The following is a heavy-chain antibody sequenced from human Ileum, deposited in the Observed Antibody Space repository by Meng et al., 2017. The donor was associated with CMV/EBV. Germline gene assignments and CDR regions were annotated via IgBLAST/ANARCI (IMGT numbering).Heavy chain of an antibody. CDR1: GFDFSSYG. Sequence: CTAYGFDFSSYGIHWVSQAPGKRQRWVAFIKFDGHDQFYGDSVKGRFTVSRDNSKNTVYLQMNSLRTDDTAVYFCAKDAFSFGFDLWGQGTLVTVSS. D-gene: IGHD2/OR15-2a*01. CDR3: AKDAFSFGFDL. V-gene: IGHV3-30*02. CDR2: IKFDGHDQ. J-gene: IGHJ4*02.